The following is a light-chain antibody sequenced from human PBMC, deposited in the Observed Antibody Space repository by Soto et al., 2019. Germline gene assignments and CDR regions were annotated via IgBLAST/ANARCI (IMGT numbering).Light chain of an antibody. V-gene: IGKV3-20*01. CDR3: QQYGGSPWT. Sequence: EIALTQSPGTLSLSPGERATLSCRASQSVASNYLAWHQQKPGQAPRLLIYGASGRATGVPDRFSGSGSGTDFTLTIRRLEPEDFAVYYCQQYGGSPWTFGQGTKVDIK. J-gene: IGKJ1*01. CDR1: QSVASNY. CDR2: GAS.